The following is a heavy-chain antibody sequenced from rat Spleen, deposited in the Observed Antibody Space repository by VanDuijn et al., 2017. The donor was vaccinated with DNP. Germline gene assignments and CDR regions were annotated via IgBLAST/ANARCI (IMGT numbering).Heavy chain of an antibody. Sequence: EVRLVESGGGLVQPGRSLKLSCAASGFTFSGNYMAWVRQAPTKGLEWVASITYDGVGTYYRDSVKGRFTISRDISKTSLYLQMNSLKSEDTATYYCSTGRGGPDYWGQGVMVTVSS. CDR3: STGRGGPDY. J-gene: IGHJ2*01. CDR1: GFTFSGNY. D-gene: IGHD1-11*01. V-gene: IGHV5-20*01. CDR2: ITYDGVGT.